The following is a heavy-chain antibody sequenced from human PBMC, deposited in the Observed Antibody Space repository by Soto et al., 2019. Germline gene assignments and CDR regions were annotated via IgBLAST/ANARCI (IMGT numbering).Heavy chain of an antibody. CDR3: ARVRSKYYYGSGSYYDYYYYYMDV. Sequence: QVQLQESGPGLVKPSQTLSLTCTVSGGSISSGGYYWSWIRQHPGKGLEWIGYIYYSGSTYYNPSLKSRVTISVDTSKNQFSRKLSSVTAADTAVYYCARVRSKYYYGSGSYYDYYYYYMDVWGKGTTVTVSS. D-gene: IGHD3-10*01. J-gene: IGHJ6*03. CDR1: GGSISSGGYY. V-gene: IGHV4-31*03. CDR2: IYYSGST.